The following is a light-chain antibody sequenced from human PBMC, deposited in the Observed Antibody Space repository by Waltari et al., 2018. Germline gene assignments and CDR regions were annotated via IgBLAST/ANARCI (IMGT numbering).Light chain of an antibody. V-gene: IGKV3-11*01. CDR1: HSVNNY. CDR3: QQRTNWPLT. J-gene: IGKJ4*01. CDR2: DTA. Sequence: DIVLTQSPATLSLSPGERATLSCRASHSVNNYLAWYQQKPGQAPRLLIYDTANRATGIPARFSGSGSGTDFTLTISSLEPEDFAVYYCQQRTNWPLTFGGGTKVEIK.